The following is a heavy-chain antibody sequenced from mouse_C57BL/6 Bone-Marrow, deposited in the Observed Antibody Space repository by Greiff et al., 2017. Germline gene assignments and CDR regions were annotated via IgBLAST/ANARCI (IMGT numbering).Heavy chain of an antibody. CDR2: ISGGGGNT. CDR1: GFTFSSYT. D-gene: IGHD2-3*01. V-gene: IGHV5-9*01. CDR3: ARHGYYSYWYFDV. J-gene: IGHJ1*03. Sequence: EVKLVESGGGLVKPGGSLKLSCAASGFTFSSYTMSWVRQTPEKRLEWVATISGGGGNTYYPDSVKGRFTISRDNAKNTLYLQMSSRRSEDTALYYCARHGYYSYWYFDVWGTGTTVTVSS.